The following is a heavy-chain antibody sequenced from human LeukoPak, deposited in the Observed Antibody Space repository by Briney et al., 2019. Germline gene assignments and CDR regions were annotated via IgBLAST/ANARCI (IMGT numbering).Heavy chain of an antibody. CDR3: ARSPTYYDFWSGDKFIDY. Sequence: GGSLRLSCAASGFTFSSYWMTWVRQAPGKGLEGGANIKHDGSEQYYVDSVKGRFTISRHNVKNSLYLQMNSLRVEDTAVYYCARSPTYYDFWSGDKFIDYWGQGTLVTVSS. J-gene: IGHJ4*02. V-gene: IGHV3-7*01. D-gene: IGHD3-3*01. CDR2: IKHDGSEQ. CDR1: GFTFSSYW.